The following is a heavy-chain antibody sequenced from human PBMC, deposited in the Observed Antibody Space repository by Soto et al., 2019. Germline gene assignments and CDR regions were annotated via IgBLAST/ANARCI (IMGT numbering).Heavy chain of an antibody. D-gene: IGHD6-19*01. CDR3: AKRGPYDSSGWSRAFDI. V-gene: IGHV3-23*01. CDR1: GFTFSTYG. J-gene: IGHJ3*02. CDR2: ISGSGDTT. Sequence: GGSLRLSCTASGFTFSTYGMSWVRQAPGKGLEWVSAISGSGDTTFYADSVKGWFTISRDNSKNTLYLQMNSLRAEDTAVYYCAKRGPYDSSGWSRAFDIWGQGTMVTVSS.